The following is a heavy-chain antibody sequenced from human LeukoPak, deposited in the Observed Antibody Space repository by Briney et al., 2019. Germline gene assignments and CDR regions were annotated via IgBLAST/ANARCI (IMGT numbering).Heavy chain of an antibody. Sequence: GGSLRLSCAASGFTFSSYEMNWVRQAPGKGLEWVSYISSSGSIIYYADSVKGRFTISRDNAKNSVYLQMNSLRAEDTAVYYCARSPLGLTMIVVKGFDYWGQGNLVTVSS. CDR1: GFTFSSYE. CDR3: ARSPLGLTMIVVKGFDY. D-gene: IGHD3-22*01. V-gene: IGHV3-48*03. CDR2: ISSSGSII. J-gene: IGHJ4*02.